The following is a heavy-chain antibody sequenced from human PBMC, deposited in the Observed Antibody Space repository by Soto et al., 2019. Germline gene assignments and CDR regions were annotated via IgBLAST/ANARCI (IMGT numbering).Heavy chain of an antibody. CDR2: IYYGGST. J-gene: IGHJ4*01. V-gene: IGHV4-31*03. CDR3: ARGGYYYENSGQNAYDY. Sequence: SETLSLTCTISGGSISSGGYYWSWIRQHPGKGLEWIGYIYYGGSTYYNPSLKSRATISGDTSKNQFSLKLSSVTAADTAVYYCARGGYYYENSGQNAYDYWGQGILVTVSS. CDR1: GGSISSGGYY. D-gene: IGHD3-22*01.